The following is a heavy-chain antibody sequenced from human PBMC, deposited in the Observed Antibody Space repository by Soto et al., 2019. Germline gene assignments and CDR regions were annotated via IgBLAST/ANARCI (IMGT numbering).Heavy chain of an antibody. D-gene: IGHD3-3*01. CDR2: ISYSGST. V-gene: IGHV4-59*11. J-gene: IGHJ5*02. CDR3: ARDVGLQHDTGYYDFWSGKNNWFDP. CDR1: GGSIRGHY. Sequence: SETLSLPCPVSGGSIRGHYWSWIRQPPGKGLQYIGYISYSGSTNYNPSLKSRVTISVDTSNNQFSLRLSSVTAADTAVYYCARDVGLQHDTGYYDFWSGKNNWFDPWGQGILVTVS.